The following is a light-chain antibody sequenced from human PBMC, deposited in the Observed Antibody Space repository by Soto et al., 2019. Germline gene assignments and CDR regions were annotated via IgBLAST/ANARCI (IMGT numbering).Light chain of an antibody. Sequence: DIQMTQSPSALSASVGNRVTITCQASQDIATYLNWYQQKPGKAPNLLIYDAYNLETVVPSRFSGRGCRIDFPFPTSNLQPEDLATPYRKKYVTRDPTWTFGQGTKVDI. V-gene: IGKV1-33*01. J-gene: IGKJ1*01. CDR1: QDIATY. CDR3: KKYVTRDPTWT. CDR2: DAY.